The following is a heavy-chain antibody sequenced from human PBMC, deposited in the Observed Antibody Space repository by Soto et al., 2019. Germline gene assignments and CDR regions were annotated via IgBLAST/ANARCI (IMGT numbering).Heavy chain of an antibody. CDR2: IYHSGST. Sequence: SETLSLTCAVSGGSISSSNWWSWVRQPPGKGLEWIGEIYHSGSTNYNPSLKSRVTISVDKSKNQFSLKLSSVTAADTAVYYCASSYSSSWGLHFDYWGQGTLVTVSS. CDR3: ASSYSSSWGLHFDY. CDR1: GGSISSSNW. V-gene: IGHV4-4*02. D-gene: IGHD6-13*01. J-gene: IGHJ4*02.